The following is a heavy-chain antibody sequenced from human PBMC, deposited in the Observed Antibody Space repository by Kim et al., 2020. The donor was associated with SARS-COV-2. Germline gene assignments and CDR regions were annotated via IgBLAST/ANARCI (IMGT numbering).Heavy chain of an antibody. J-gene: IGHJ4*02. CDR2: MNYTGSD. CDR3: AGTARGANFDY. D-gene: IGHD1-26*01. CDR1: GISISSCY. Sequence: SETLSLTCSVSGISISSCYWSLIRQRQGKGLEWVGDMNYTGSDNYNPSLRSRVTISVDTSKNQFSLKLSSVTAADTAVYYCAGTARGANFDYGGRGALVTVSS. V-gene: IGHV4-59*12.